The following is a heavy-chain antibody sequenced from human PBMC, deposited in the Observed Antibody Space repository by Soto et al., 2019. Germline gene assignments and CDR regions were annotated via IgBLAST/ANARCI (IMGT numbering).Heavy chain of an antibody. CDR2: IIPIPGTA. CDR1: GGTFSSYA. Sequence: QVQLVQSGAEVKKPGSSVKVSCKASGGTFSSYAISWVRQAPGQGLEWMGGIIPIPGTANYAQKFQGRVTFTADESTSTAYMELSGLRSEDSAVYYCARSQGSSTSLEIYYYYYYGMDVWGQGTTVTVSS. J-gene: IGHJ6*02. CDR3: ARSQGSSTSLEIYYYYYYGMDV. D-gene: IGHD2-2*01. V-gene: IGHV1-69*01.